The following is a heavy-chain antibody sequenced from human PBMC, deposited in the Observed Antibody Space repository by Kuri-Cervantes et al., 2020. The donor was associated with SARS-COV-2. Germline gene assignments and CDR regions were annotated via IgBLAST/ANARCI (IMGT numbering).Heavy chain of an antibody. J-gene: IGHJ4*02. CDR2: IGTAGDT. D-gene: IGHD2-15*01. CDR1: GFTFSSYD. V-gene: IGHV3-13*01. Sequence: GESLKISCAASGFTFSSYDMHWVRQATGKGLEWVSAIGTAGDTYYPGSVKGRFTISRENAKNSLYLQMNSLRAEDTAVYYCARERGAIVVVVAATPTLDYWGQGTLVTVSS. CDR3: ARERGAIVVVVAATPTLDY.